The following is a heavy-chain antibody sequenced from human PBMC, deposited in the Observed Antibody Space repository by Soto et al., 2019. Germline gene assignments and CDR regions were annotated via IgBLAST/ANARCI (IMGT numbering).Heavy chain of an antibody. Sequence: VQLVQSGAEVKKPGASVKVSCKASGYTFTSYGISWVRQAPGQGLEWMGWISAYNGNTNYAQKLQGRVTMTTDTSTSTAYMELRSLRSDDTAVYYCARVKGPYCSSTSCYTLRGMDVWGQGTTVTVSS. CDR3: ARVKGPYCSSTSCYTLRGMDV. CDR2: ISAYNGNT. J-gene: IGHJ6*02. CDR1: GYTFTSYG. V-gene: IGHV1-18*04. D-gene: IGHD2-2*02.